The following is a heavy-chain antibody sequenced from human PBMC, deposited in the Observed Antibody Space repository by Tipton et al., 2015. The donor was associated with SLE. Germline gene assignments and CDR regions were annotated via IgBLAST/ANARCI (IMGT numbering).Heavy chain of an antibody. Sequence: TLSLTCTVSGGSISSYYWSWIRQHPGKGLEWIGYIYYSGSTYYNPSLKSRVTISVDTSKNQFSLKLSSVTAADTAVYYCARCPKGEGYMDVWGKGTTVTVSS. CDR2: IYYSGST. CDR1: GGSISSYY. D-gene: IGHD2-2*01. CDR3: ARCPKGEGYMDV. J-gene: IGHJ6*03. V-gene: IGHV4-59*06.